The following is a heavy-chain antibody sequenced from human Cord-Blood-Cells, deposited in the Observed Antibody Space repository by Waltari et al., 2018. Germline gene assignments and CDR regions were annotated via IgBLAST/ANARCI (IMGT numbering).Heavy chain of an antibody. V-gene: IGHV1-8*01. CDR3: ARGLYCSSTSCYYYYYGMDV. CDR2: MNPNSGNT. D-gene: IGHD2-2*01. Sequence: QVQLVQSGAEVKKPGASVKVSCKASGYTFTSYDIHWVRQATGQGLEWMGWMNPNSGNTGYAQKFQGRVTMTRNTSISTAYMELSSLRSEDTAVYYCARGLYCSSTSCYYYYYGMDVWGQGTTVTVSS. J-gene: IGHJ6*02. CDR1: GYTFTSYD.